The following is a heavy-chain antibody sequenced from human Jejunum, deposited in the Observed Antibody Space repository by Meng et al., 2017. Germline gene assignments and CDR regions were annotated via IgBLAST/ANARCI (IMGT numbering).Heavy chain of an antibody. CDR2: IYSGGST. CDR1: GITVSSSY. Sequence: GESLKISCAASGITVSSSYMSWVRQAPGTGLEWVSVIYSGGSTYYADSVKGRFTISRDSSKNTLYLQMTSLRAKDTAVYYCTRTNWDAFDIWGQGTLVTVSS. J-gene: IGHJ3*02. CDR3: TRTNWDAFDI. D-gene: IGHD7-27*01. V-gene: IGHV3-66*02.